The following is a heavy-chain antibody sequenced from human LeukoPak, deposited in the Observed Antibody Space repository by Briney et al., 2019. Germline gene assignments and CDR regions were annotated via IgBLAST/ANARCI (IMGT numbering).Heavy chain of an antibody. CDR1: GFPFDEYA. V-gene: IGHV3-9*01. CDR2: ISYTSETK. D-gene: IGHD2-15*01. J-gene: IGHJ3*01. CDR3: AKDRGGSSQLGDAFDV. Sequence: GGSLRLSCAASGFPFDEYATHWIRQAPGKGLEWVSGISYTSETKGYVDSVKGRFTISRDNSKNSLYLQMNSLRAEDTALYYCAKDRGGSSQLGDAFDVWGHGTMVTVSS.